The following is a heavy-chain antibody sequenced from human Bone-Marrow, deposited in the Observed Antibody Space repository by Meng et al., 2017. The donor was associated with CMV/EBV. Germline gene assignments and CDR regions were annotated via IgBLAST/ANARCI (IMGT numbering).Heavy chain of an antibody. CDR3: ARGDWRGGVYV. CDR1: GGSFSGYY. Sequence: GSLRLSCAVYGGSFSGYYWSWIRQPPGKGLEWIGEINHSGSTNYNPSLKSRVTISVDTSKNQFSLKLSSVTAADTAVYYCARGDWRGGVYVWGQRVTV. V-gene: IGHV4-34*01. CDR2: INHSGST. D-gene: IGHD3-9*01. J-gene: IGHJ6*01.